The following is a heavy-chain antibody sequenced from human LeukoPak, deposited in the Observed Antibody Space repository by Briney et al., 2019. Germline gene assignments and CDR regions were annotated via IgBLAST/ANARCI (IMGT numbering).Heavy chain of an antibody. CDR1: GISLSKYG. V-gene: IGHV3-30*02. CDR3: AVGPYHSSAYELEFDH. CDR2: VRYDGRVT. Sequence: GGSLRLSCVVSGISLSKYGLHWVRQAPGKGLEWVAFVRYDGRVTYYAGSVAGRFTVSSDNSKNILYLQMNSLNTADTAVYSCAVGPYHSSAYELEFDHWGQGTLVTVSS. J-gene: IGHJ4*02. D-gene: IGHD3-22*01.